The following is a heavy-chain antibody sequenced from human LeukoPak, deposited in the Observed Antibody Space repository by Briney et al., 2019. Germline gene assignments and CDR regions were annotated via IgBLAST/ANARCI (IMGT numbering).Heavy chain of an antibody. V-gene: IGHV3-23*01. CDR2: ISGSGGST. CDR1: GFTFSSYA. D-gene: IGHD3-22*01. Sequence: GGSLRLSCAASGFTFSSYAMSWVRQAPGKGLEWVSAISGSGGSTYYADSVKSRFTISRDNSKNTLYLQMNSLRAEDTAVYYCAKDVVSIYYYYMDVWGKGTTVTVSS. J-gene: IGHJ6*03. CDR3: AKDVVSIYYYYMDV.